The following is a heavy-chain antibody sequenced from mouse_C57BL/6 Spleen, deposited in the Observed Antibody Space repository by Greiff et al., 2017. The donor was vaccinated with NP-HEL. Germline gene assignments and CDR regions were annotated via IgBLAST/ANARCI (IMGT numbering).Heavy chain of an antibody. CDR1: GYTFTDYN. CDR3: AEDDYGYYAMDY. D-gene: IGHD2-4*01. CDR2: INPNNGGT. Sequence: EVQLKESGPELVKPGASVKMSCKASGYTFTDYNMHWVKQSHGKSLEWIGYINPNNGGTSYNQKFKGKATLTVNKSSSTAYMELRSLTSEDSAVYYCAEDDYGYYAMDYWGQGTSVTVSS. J-gene: IGHJ4*01. V-gene: IGHV1-22*01.